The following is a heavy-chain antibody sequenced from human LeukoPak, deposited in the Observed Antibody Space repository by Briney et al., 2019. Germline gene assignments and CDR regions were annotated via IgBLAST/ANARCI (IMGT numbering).Heavy chain of an antibody. CDR3: ARGALGYCNSINCPQLDY. CDR2: IVSSGINI. CDR1: GFTFSTYE. D-gene: IGHD2-2*01. Sequence: TGVSLRLSCAASGFTFSTYEMNWVRQAPGKGLEWIAYIVSSGINIYYGEYVKGRFTISRDNAKNSLYLQMNSLRAEDTAVYYCARGALGYCNSINCPQLDYWGQGTLVTVSS. J-gene: IGHJ4*02. V-gene: IGHV3-48*03.